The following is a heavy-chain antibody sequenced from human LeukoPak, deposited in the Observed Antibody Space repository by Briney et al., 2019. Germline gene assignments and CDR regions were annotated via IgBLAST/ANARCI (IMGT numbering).Heavy chain of an antibody. D-gene: IGHD5-12*01. CDR3: AKMLATIGFGHYFDY. V-gene: IGHV3-7*01. CDR1: GFTFSSYW. J-gene: IGHJ4*02. CDR2: IKQDGSEK. Sequence: PGGSLRLSCAASGFTFSSYWMSWVRQAPGKGLEWVANIKQDGSEKYYVDSVKGRFTISRDNAKNSLYLQMNSLRAEDTAVYYCAKMLATIGFGHYFDYWGQGTLVTVSS.